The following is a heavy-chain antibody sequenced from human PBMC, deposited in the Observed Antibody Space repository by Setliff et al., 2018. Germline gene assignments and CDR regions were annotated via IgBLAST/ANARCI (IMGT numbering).Heavy chain of an antibody. Sequence: SETLSLTCAVSNFSVNSGYTWGWILQPPGKGLEWIGYIYHNGNTNLNPSLKTRVTMSVDTSKNQFALNLRSVTAADSAVYYCARDRTAYSYGLDVWGQGTTVTVSS. J-gene: IGHJ6*02. D-gene: IGHD5-18*01. CDR1: NFSVNSGYT. V-gene: IGHV4-38-2*02. CDR3: ARDRTAYSYGLDV. CDR2: IYHNGNT.